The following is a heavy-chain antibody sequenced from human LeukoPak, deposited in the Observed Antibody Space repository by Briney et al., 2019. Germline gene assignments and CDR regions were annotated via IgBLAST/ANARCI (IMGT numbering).Heavy chain of an antibody. D-gene: IGHD3-3*01. V-gene: IGHV3-73*01. CDR3: TRTSPSYYDFWSGDGMDV. J-gene: IGHJ6*02. CDR1: GFTFSGST. Sequence: GGSLRLSCAASGFTFSGSTMHWVRQASGKGLEWVGRVRGKVNSYATAYAASVKGRFTISRDDSKNTAYLRMNSLKTEDTAVYYCTRTSPSYYDFWSGDGMDVWGQGTTVTVSS. CDR2: VRGKVNSYAT.